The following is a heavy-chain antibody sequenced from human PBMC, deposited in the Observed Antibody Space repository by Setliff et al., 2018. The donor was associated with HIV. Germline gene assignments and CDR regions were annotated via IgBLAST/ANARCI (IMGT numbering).Heavy chain of an antibody. CDR1: GFTFSSYT. J-gene: IGHJ4*02. V-gene: IGHV3-21*01. CDR3: ARLWSYDYVWGSYRPVDY. Sequence: GGSLRLSCAASGFTFSSYTMNWVRQAPGKGLEWVSSISSSSYYIYYADSVKGRFTISTDNSKNTLYLQMNSLRAEDTGVYYCARLWSYDYVWGSYRPVDYWGRGTLVTVSS. CDR2: ISSSSYYI. D-gene: IGHD3-16*02.